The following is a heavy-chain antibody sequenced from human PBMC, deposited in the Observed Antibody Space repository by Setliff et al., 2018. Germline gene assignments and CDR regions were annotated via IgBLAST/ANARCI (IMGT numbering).Heavy chain of an antibody. CDR3: ARMSGFQYIDV. CDR2: IYHSGTT. CDR1: GGSISSPNW. D-gene: IGHD3-3*01. Sequence: SETLSLTCAVSGGSISSPNWWNWVRQPPGKGLEWIGEIYHSGTTNYNPSLKSRVTMSVDKSRNQFSLRLTSVTAADTAIYYCARMSGFQYIDVWDKGTTVTVSS. J-gene: IGHJ6*03. V-gene: IGHV4-4*02.